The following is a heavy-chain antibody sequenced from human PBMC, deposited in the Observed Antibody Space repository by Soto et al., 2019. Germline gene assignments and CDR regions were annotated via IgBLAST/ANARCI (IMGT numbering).Heavy chain of an antibody. CDR2: ISSNSVTI. D-gene: IGHD1-26*01. J-gene: IGHJ4*02. V-gene: IGHV3-48*02. CDR1: GFIFSKYS. Sequence: GGSLRLSCGASGFIFSKYSMNWVRQAPGKGLEWLSYISSNSVTIYYADSVRGRFTIFRDNAKNSLYLQMNSLRDEDTAVYYCAREDILGTRSFDYWGQGALVTSPQ. CDR3: AREDILGTRSFDY.